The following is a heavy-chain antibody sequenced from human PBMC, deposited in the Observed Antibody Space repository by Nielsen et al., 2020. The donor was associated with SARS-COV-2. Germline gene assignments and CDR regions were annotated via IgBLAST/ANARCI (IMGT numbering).Heavy chain of an antibody. CDR3: VKDQDRGLLWFGELSSVFDF. CDR2: ISSLGSTT. Sequence: AGSLRLSCSASGFIFNKYAIHWVRQAPGKGLEYVSAISSLGSTTYYADSVKGRFTISRDNSKDTVYLQMTSLTPEDTAVYYCVKDQDRGLLWFGELSSVFDFWGQGTLVTVSS. J-gene: IGHJ4*02. V-gene: IGHV3-64D*09. CDR1: GFIFNKYA. D-gene: IGHD3-10*01.